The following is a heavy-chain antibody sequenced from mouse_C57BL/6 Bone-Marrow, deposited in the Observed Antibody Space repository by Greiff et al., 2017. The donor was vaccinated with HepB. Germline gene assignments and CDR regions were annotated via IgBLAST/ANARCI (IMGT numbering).Heavy chain of an antibody. CDR2: ISYDGSN. Sequence: EVQLQESGPGLVKPSQSLSLTCSVTGYSITSGYYWNWIRQFPGNKLEWMGYISYDGSNNYNPSLKNRISITRDTSKNQFFLKLNSVTTEDTATYYCARDRDQGAWFAYWGQGTLVTVSA. D-gene: IGHD3-3*01. CDR3: ARDRDQGAWFAY. J-gene: IGHJ3*01. CDR1: GYSITSGYY. V-gene: IGHV3-6*01.